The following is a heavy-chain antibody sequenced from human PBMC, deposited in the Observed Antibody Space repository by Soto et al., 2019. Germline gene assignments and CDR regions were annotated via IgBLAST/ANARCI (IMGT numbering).Heavy chain of an antibody. V-gene: IGHV3-30-3*01. Sequence: SLRLSCAASGFTFSSYAMHWVRQAPGKGLEWVAVISYDGSNKYYADSVKGRFTISRDNSKNTLYLQMNSLRAEDTAVYYCAREDIVVVPAAQLYYYYGMDVWGQGTTVTVSS. CDR1: GFTFSSYA. CDR2: ISYDGSNK. D-gene: IGHD2-2*01. CDR3: AREDIVVVPAAQLYYYYGMDV. J-gene: IGHJ6*02.